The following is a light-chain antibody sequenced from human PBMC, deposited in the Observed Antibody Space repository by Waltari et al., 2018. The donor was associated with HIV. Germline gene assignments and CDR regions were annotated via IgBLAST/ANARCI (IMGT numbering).Light chain of an antibody. CDR1: SSDVGDYNS. J-gene: IGLJ1*01. CDR2: EVN. CDR3: SSFAAGGTQV. V-gene: IGLV2-14*01. Sequence: QSALTQPASVSGSPGQSITTSCSGTSSDVGDYNSVSWYQLHPGKAPQLLIFEVNNRPSGVSIRFSGSKSGNTASLTISGLQTEDEADYYCSSFAAGGTQVFGTGTKVTV.